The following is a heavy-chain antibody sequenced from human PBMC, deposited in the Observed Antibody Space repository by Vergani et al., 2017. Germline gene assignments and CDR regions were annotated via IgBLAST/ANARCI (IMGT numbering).Heavy chain of an antibody. D-gene: IGHD6-19*01. CDR1: GASLRSSNYY. CDR2: IYYSGST. CDR3: ARHSTVEWLVKLMWIDP. Sequence: QLQLQESGPGPVKPLATLSLTCSVSGASLRSSNYYCGWIRQPPGKGLGLIASIYYSGSTYYNPSLKSRVTISVDTSKNQFTLKLSSVTAANTAVYFCARHSTVEWLVKLMWIDPWGQGILVTVSS. J-gene: IGHJ5*02. V-gene: IGHV4-39*01.